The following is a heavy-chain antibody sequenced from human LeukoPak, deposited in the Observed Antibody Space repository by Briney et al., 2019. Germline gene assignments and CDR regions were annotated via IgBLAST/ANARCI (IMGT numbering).Heavy chain of an antibody. D-gene: IGHD5-18*01. J-gene: IGHJ4*02. Sequence: KASETLSLTCTVSGGSISSNSWTWVRQPPGKGLEWIGYVYYSGTTNYNPSLKSRVTILVDTSRTQFSLRLSSVTAADTAVYYCARGHSNTYGQNSDYWGQGTLVTVSS. CDR1: GGSISSNS. V-gene: IGHV4-59*01. CDR3: ARGHSNTYGQNSDY. CDR2: VYYSGTT.